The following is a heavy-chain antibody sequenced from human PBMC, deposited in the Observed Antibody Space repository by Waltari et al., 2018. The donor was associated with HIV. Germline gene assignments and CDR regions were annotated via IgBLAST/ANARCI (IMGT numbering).Heavy chain of an antibody. D-gene: IGHD1-1*01. Sequence: QVHLVQSGAEVKKSGSSVKVSCKASGGTFKSYTITWVRQGPGQGLDLVGAIIPRRGVTTFSQQFRDKVTMTADKSTTTAYMEQSSLRSEVTAMYYCATDSGRGLQSRRFAYWGQGTLVTVPS. CDR3: ATDSGRGLQSRRFAY. V-gene: IGHV1-69*08. J-gene: IGHJ4*02. CDR1: GGTFKSYT. CDR2: IIPRRGVT.